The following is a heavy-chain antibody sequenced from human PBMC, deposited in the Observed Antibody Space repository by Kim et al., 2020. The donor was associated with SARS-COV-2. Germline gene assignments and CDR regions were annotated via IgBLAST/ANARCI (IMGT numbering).Heavy chain of an antibody. CDR1: GGSFSGYY. CDR2: INHSGST. J-gene: IGHJ3*01. Sequence: SETLSLTCAVYGGSFSGYYWSWIRQPPGKGLEWIGEINHSGSTNYNPSLKSRVTISVDTSKNQFSLKLSSVTAADTAVYYCARHYYDSSGYYLMWPHAF. V-gene: IGHV4-34*01. CDR3: ARHYYDSSGYYLMWPHAF. D-gene: IGHD3-22*01.